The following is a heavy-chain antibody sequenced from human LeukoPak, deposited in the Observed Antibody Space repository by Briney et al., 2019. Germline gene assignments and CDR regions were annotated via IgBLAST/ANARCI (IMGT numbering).Heavy chain of an antibody. CDR1: GFTFNSYA. J-gene: IGHJ4*02. CDR3: ARDYYDSSGPFSY. CDR2: ISSSGGST. V-gene: IGHV3-23*01. Sequence: GGSLRLSCVGSGFTFNSYAVHWVRQAPGKGLEWVAAISSSGGSTYDADSVKGRFTISRDNSKNTLYLQMNSLRAEDTAVYYCARDYYDSSGPFSYWGQGTLVTVSS. D-gene: IGHD3-22*01.